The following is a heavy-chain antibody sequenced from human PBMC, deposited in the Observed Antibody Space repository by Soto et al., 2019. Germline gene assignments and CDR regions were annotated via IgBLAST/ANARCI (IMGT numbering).Heavy chain of an antibody. V-gene: IGHV1-58*01. Sequence: QMQLVQSGPEVKKPGTSVKVSCKASGFTFTSSAVQWVRQARGQRLEWIGWIVVGSGNTNYAQKFQERVTITRDMSTSTAYMELSSLRSEDTAVYYCAASPHVRANQGDYWGQGTLVTVSS. D-gene: IGHD3-3*01. CDR2: IVVGSGNT. J-gene: IGHJ4*02. CDR1: GFTFTSSA. CDR3: AASPHVRANQGDY.